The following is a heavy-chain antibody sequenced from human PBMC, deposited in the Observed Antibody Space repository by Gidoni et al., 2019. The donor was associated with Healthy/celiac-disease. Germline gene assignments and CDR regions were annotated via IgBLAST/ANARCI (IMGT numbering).Heavy chain of an antibody. D-gene: IGHD3-10*01. Sequence: QVQLVESGGAVVQPGRSLRLSCAAYGFAFTGYAMPSVRQGPGKGLQWVAVISYDGSNKYYADSVKGRFTISRDNSKNTLYLQMNSLRAEDTAVYYCARDPITMVQGATYYFDYWGQGTLVTVSS. CDR2: ISYDGSNK. J-gene: IGHJ4*02. V-gene: IGHV3-30*04. CDR1: GFAFTGYA. CDR3: ARDPITMVQGATYYFDY.